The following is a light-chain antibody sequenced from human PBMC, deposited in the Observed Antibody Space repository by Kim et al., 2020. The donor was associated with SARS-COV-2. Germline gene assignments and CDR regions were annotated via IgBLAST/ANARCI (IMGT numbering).Light chain of an antibody. CDR1: SSNIGTNT. CDR3: AAWDDSLRRSWV. V-gene: IGLV1-44*01. CDR2: NND. J-gene: IGLJ3*02. Sequence: ELTQPPSASGTPGQRVTISCSGSSSNIGTNTVTWYQQLPGTTPKLLMYNNDQRPSGVPDRFSGSKSGTSASLAISGLQSEDEADYYCAAWDDSLRRSWVFGGGTQLTVL.